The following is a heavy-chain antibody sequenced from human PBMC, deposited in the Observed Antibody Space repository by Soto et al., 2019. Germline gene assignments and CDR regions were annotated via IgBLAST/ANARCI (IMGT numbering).Heavy chain of an antibody. CDR2: IWYDGSNK. Sequence: QVQLVESGGGVVQPGRSLRLSCAASGFTFSSYGMHWVRQAPGKGLEWVAVIWYDGSNKYYADSVKGRFTISRDNSKNTLYLQMNILRAEDTAVYYCARDKWLLLRFGNDAFDIWGQGTMVTVSS. J-gene: IGHJ3*02. CDR1: GFTFSSYG. CDR3: ARDKWLLLRFGNDAFDI. V-gene: IGHV3-33*01. D-gene: IGHD3-22*01.